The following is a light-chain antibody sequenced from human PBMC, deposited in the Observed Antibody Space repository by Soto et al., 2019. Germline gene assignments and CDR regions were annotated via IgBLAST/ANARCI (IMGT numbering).Light chain of an antibody. Sequence: DIQITQSPYSLSASVGDRVTITCRASQSISSYLNWYQQKPGKAPKLLIYAASRLQSGVPSRFSGSGSGTDFTLTISSLQPEDFATYYCQHSYSTPFTFGPGTKVDIK. CDR1: QSISSY. J-gene: IGKJ3*01. CDR3: QHSYSTPFT. CDR2: AAS. V-gene: IGKV1-39*01.